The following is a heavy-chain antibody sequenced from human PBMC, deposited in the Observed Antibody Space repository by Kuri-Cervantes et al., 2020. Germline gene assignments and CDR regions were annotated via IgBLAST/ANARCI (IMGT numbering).Heavy chain of an antibody. D-gene: IGHD2-2*01. J-gene: IGHJ2*01. V-gene: IGHV3-7*01. CDR2: IKQDGSEK. CDR1: GFTFSSYW. CDR3: ARGTRRSWYFDL. Sequence: GESLKISCAASGFTFSSYWMSWVRQAPGKGLEWVANIKQDGSEKYYVDSVKGRFTISRDNAKNSLYLQMNSLRAEDTAVYYCARGTRRSWYFDLWGRGTLVTVSS.